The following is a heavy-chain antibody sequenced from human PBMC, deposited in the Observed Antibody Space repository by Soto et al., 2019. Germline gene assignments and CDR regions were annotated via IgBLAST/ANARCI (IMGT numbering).Heavy chain of an antibody. V-gene: IGHV2-70*11. CDR1: GFSLSTNGMC. CDR3: ARINQHDGVSHFDY. D-gene: IGHD2-8*01. Sequence: SRPRRVNPRQTLTLSCTFCGFSLSTNGMCVSWIRQPPGKALEWLARIDWDDDKYYSTSLKTRLTISKDTSKNQVVLTMTNMDPVDTATYYCARINQHDGVSHFDYWGQGTLVTVSS. CDR2: IDWDDDK. J-gene: IGHJ4*02.